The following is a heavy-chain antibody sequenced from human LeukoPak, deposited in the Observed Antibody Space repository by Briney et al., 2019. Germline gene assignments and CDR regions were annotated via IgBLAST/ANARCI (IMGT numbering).Heavy chain of an antibody. J-gene: IGHJ4*02. D-gene: IGHD2-21*02. CDR1: GFIVSSNY. CDR3: ARGDVYFDY. Sequence: GGSLRLSCVASGFIVSSNYMSWVRQASGKGLEWVSVIYSGGRTYYADSVKGRFTISRDNSKSTLYLQMNSLRAEDTAVYYCARGDVYFDYWGQGTLVTVSS. CDR2: IYSGGRT. V-gene: IGHV3-53*01.